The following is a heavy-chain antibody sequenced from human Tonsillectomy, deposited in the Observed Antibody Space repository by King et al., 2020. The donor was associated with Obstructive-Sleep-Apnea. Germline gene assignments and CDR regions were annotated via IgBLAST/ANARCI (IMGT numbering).Heavy chain of an antibody. CDR2: IFSDGST. V-gene: IGHV4-59*08. CDR1: GGSISSYY. J-gene: IGHJ6*02. D-gene: IGHD3-10*01. CDR3: ARPVGSRSYYYYYGLDV. Sequence: QLQESGPGLVKPSETLSLACSVSGGSISSYYWTWIRQPPGKGLEWIAYIFSDGSTDYNPSLKSRVIISLDTSRQQFSLRLSSVTAADTAVYYCARPVGSRSYYYYYGLDVWGQGTTVTVSS.